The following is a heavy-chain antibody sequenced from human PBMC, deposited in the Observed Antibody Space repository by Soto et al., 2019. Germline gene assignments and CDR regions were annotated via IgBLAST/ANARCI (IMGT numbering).Heavy chain of an antibody. CDR2: IWYDGSNK. CDR3: AREVSRLWPTEYGMDV. V-gene: IGHV3-33*01. CDR1: GFPFSSYC. Sequence: GGSLSLSCAASGFPFSSYCMHWVRQAPGKGLEWVAVIWYDGSNKYYADSVKGRFTISRDNSKNTLYLQMNSLRAEDTAVYYCAREVSRLWPTEYGMDVWGQGTTVTVSS. J-gene: IGHJ6*02. D-gene: IGHD5-18*01.